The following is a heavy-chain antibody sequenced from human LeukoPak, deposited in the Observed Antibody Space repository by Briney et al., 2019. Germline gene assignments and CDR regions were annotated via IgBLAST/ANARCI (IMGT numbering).Heavy chain of an antibody. CDR2: IKQDGSKK. D-gene: IGHD5-24*01. Sequence: PGGSLRGSCVASGFPFSSYWMTWVRQAPGKGLEWVANIKQDGSKKSYVDSVKGRFTISRDNAKNSLYLQMNSLRAEDTAIYYCTRVGYIDEGIDYWGQGTLVTVSS. V-gene: IGHV3-7*04. CDR3: TRVGYIDEGIDY. J-gene: IGHJ4*02. CDR1: GFPFSSYW.